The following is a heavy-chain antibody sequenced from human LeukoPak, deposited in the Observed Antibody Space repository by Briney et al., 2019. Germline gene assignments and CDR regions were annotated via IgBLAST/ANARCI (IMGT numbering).Heavy chain of an antibody. CDR1: GFTFSSSA. V-gene: IGHV3-30-3*01. D-gene: IGHD6-19*01. CDR2: ISYDGSNK. CDR3: ARDRDSSGWYEGFDY. Sequence: GGSLRLSCAASGFTFSSSAMHWVRQAPDKGLEWVAVISYDGSNKYYADSVKGRFTISRDNSENTLYLQMNSLRADDTAVYYCARDRDSSGWYEGFDYWGQGTLVTVSS. J-gene: IGHJ4*02.